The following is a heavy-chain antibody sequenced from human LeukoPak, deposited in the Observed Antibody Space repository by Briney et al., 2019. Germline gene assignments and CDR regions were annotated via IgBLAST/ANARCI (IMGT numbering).Heavy chain of an antibody. Sequence: GGSLRLSCTASGFTFDDYAMHWIRQTPGKGLQWVSGLSWNSGSIGYADSVKGRFTISRDNSKNTLYLQMNSLRAEDTAVYYCARQVWCSGGSCYRYFDYWGQGTLVTVSS. CDR3: ARQVWCSGGSCYRYFDY. D-gene: IGHD2-15*01. CDR1: GFTFDDYA. J-gene: IGHJ4*02. V-gene: IGHV3-9*01. CDR2: LSWNSGSI.